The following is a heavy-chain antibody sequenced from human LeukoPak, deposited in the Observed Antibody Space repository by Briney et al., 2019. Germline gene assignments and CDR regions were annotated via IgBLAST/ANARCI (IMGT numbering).Heavy chain of an antibody. J-gene: IGHJ4*02. Sequence: ASVKVSCKASGYTFTGYYMHWVRQPPGQGLEWMGRINPNSGGTNYAQKFQGRVTMTRDTSISTAYMELSRLRSDDTAVYDCAKNYGSGSQYYFDYWGQGTLVTVSS. V-gene: IGHV1-2*06. CDR1: GYTFTGYY. D-gene: IGHD3-10*01. CDR2: INPNSGGT. CDR3: AKNYGSGSQYYFDY.